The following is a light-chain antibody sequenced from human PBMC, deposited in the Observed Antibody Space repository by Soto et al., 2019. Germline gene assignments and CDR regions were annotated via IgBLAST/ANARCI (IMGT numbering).Light chain of an antibody. CDR1: ALPKQY. CDR3: QSADSSGTYV. Sequence: SYELTQPPSVSVSPVQTARITCSGDALPKQYAYWYQQQPGQAPVLVIYKDSERPSGIPERFSGSSSGTTVTLTISGVQAEDEADYYCQSADSSGTYVFGTGTKVTVL. V-gene: IGLV3-25*03. CDR2: KDS. J-gene: IGLJ1*01.